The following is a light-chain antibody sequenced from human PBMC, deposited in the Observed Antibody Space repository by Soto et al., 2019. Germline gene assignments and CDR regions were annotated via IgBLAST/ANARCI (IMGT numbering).Light chain of an antibody. CDR2: GAS. Sequence: DIQMTQSPSSLSASVGDRVTITCRASQNINRYVSWFQQKPGKAPHLLIFGASNLQSGVPSRFSGSGSGTEFTLTITNRQPEDFVTYYCHQSYTVPITFGQGTRLDIK. CDR1: QNINRY. V-gene: IGKV1-39*01. CDR3: HQSYTVPIT. J-gene: IGKJ5*01.